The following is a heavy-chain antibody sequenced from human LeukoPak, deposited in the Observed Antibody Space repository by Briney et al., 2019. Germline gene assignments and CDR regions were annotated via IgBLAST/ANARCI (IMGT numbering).Heavy chain of an antibody. CDR2: FGPEDGET. CDR3: ATDPPYSGSSAAFDI. V-gene: IGHV1-24*01. J-gene: IGHJ3*02. CDR1: GYTLTELS. D-gene: IGHD1-26*01. Sequence: GASVKVSCKVSGYTLTELSMHWVRQAPGKGLEWMGGFGPEDGETIYAQKFQGRVTMTEDTSTDTAYMELSSLRSEDTAVYYCATDPPYSGSSAAFDIWGQGTMVTVSS.